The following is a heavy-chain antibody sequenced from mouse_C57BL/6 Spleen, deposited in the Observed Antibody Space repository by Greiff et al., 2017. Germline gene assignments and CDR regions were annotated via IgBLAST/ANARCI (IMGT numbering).Heavy chain of an antibody. Sequence: QVQLQQSGAELVRPGTSVKVSCKASGYAFTNYLIEWVKQRPGQGLEWIGVINPGSGGTNYNEKFKGKATLTADKSSSTAYMQLSSLTSEDSAVYFCARDGYYEYWGQGNTLTVSS. D-gene: IGHD2-3*01. V-gene: IGHV1-54*01. CDR2: INPGSGGT. CDR3: ARDGYYEY. J-gene: IGHJ2*01. CDR1: GYAFTNYL.